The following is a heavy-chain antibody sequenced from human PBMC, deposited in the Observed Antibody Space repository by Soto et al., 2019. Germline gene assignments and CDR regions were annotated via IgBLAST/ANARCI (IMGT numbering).Heavy chain of an antibody. CDR2: IIPIFGKV. V-gene: IGHV1-69*12. Sequence: QVQLLQSGAEVKKPGSSVRVSCEASGGTFRTYAISWVRQAPGQGLEWMGEIIPIFGKVNYAQKFQGRVTITADESTTTVYMDLRSLTSEDTAVYYCAKGAVAGTPPSYYYCGMDVWGQGTTVTVS. CDR1: GGTFRTYA. D-gene: IGHD6-19*01. J-gene: IGHJ6*02. CDR3: AKGAVAGTPPSYYYCGMDV.